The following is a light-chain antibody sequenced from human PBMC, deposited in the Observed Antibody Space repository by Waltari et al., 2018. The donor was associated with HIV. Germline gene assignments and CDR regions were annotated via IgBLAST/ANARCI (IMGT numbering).Light chain of an antibody. J-gene: IGLJ1*01. CDR2: QDT. V-gene: IGLV3-1*01. CDR1: ELGDRY. Sequence: SYELTQPPSVSVSPGQTASITCSGAELGDRYACWYQQKPGQSPLLVIYQDTKRPSGIPERFSGSKSGTSASLAISGLRSEDEADYYCAAWDDSLSGYVFGTGTKVTVL. CDR3: AAWDDSLSGYV.